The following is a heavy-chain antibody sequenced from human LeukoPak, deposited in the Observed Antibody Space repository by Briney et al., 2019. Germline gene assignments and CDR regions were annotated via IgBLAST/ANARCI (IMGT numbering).Heavy chain of an antibody. V-gene: IGHV4-39*01. D-gene: IGHD3-10*01. CDR2: IYYSGST. CDR1: GGSISSSSYY. Sequence: SETLSPTCTVSGGSISSSSYYWGWIRQPPGKGLEWIGSIYYSGSTYYNPSLKSRVTISVDTSKNQFSLKLSSVTAADTAVYYCARHARGGYYFDYWGQGTLVTVSS. CDR3: ARHARGGYYFDY. J-gene: IGHJ4*02.